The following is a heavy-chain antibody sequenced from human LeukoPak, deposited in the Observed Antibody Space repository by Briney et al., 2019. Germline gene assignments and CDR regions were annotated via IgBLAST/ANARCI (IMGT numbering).Heavy chain of an antibody. V-gene: IGHV3-15*01. CDR1: GFIFSNAW. CDR3: TTDDCGGDCYFHS. D-gene: IGHD2-21*01. CDR2: IKSKTNGETT. J-gene: IGHJ4*02. Sequence: SGGSLRLSCAASGFIFSNAWTSWVRQAPGKGLEWVGRIKSKTNGETTDYTAPVKGRFTISRDDSQNTLYLQMNSLKTEDTAVYYCTTDDCGGDCYFHSWGQGTLVTVSS.